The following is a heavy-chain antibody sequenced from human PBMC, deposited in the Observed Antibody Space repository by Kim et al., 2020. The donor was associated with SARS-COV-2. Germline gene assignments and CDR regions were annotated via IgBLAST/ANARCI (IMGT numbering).Heavy chain of an antibody. D-gene: IGHD4-4*01. J-gene: IGHJ6*02. Sequence: SVKVSCKASGGTFSSYAISWVRQAPGQGLEWMGGIIPIFGTANYAQKFQGRVTITADESTSTAYMELSSLRSEDTAVYYCAIVAFDYSNPNKDYYYGMDVWGQGTTVTVSS. CDR2: IIPIFGTA. CDR1: GGTFSSYA. CDR3: AIVAFDYSNPNKDYYYGMDV. V-gene: IGHV1-69*13.